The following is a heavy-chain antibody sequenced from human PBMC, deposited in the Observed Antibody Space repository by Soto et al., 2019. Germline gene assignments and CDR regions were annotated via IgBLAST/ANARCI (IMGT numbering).Heavy chain of an antibody. J-gene: IGHJ6*02. Sequence: PGESLKISCKGSGYSFTSYWIGWVRQMPGKGLEWMGTIYPGDSDTRYSPSFQGQVTISADKSISTAYLQWSSLKASDTAMYYCARHFVAAALFERYGMYVWGQGTTVTVSS. D-gene: IGHD6-13*01. CDR2: IYPGDSDT. CDR1: GYSFTSYW. V-gene: IGHV5-51*01. CDR3: ARHFVAAALFERYGMYV.